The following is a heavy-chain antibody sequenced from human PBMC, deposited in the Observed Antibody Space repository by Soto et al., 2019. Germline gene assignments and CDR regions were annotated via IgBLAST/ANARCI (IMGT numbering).Heavy chain of an antibody. D-gene: IGHD3-22*01. CDR2: IIPIFDIT. CDR1: GGTFRSYS. V-gene: IGHV1-69*01. J-gene: IGHJ6*02. Sequence: QVQLVQSGAEVKKPGSSVKVSCKASGGTFRSYSISWVRQAPGQGLEWRGGIIPIFDITNYAQKFQGRVTITADESTSTAYMELSSLGSDDTAVYYCARLDEGGYSSNHHYYYALDVWGQGTTVTV. CDR3: ARLDEGGYSSNHHYYYALDV.